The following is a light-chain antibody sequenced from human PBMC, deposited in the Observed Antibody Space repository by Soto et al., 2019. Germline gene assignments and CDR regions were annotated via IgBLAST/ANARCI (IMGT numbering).Light chain of an antibody. CDR2: GAA. V-gene: IGKV3-15*01. CDR1: QSVFSS. J-gene: IGKJ1*01. Sequence: QSPATLSVSPGERATLSCRASQSVFSSLAWYQQKPGQAPRLLIDGAATRATGIPARFSGGGSGTEFTLTISSLQSEDFAVYYCQQYHQWPAFGRGTKVDIK. CDR3: QQYHQWPA.